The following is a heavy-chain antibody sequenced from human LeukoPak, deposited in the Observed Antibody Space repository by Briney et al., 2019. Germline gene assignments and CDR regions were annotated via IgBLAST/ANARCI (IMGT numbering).Heavy chain of an antibody. CDR2: ISWNSGSI. J-gene: IGHJ4*02. V-gene: IGHV3-9*01. D-gene: IGHD2-2*01. CDR1: GFTFDDYA. CDR3: AKDRGTEGYQLLS. Sequence: GRALRLSCAASGFTFDDYAMHWVRQAPGKGLEWVSGISWNSGSIGYADSVKGRFNISRDNAKNSLYLQMNSLRAEDTALYYCAKDRGTEGYQLLSWGQGTLVTLSS.